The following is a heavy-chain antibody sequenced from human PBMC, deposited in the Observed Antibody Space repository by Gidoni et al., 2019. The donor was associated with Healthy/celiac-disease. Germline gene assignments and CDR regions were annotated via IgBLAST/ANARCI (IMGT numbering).Heavy chain of an antibody. D-gene: IGHD2-2*02. CDR2: IYYSGST. CDR3: ARYSYCSSTSCYIPWGYYYYGMDV. J-gene: IGHJ6*02. CDR1: GGSISSGGYY. V-gene: IGHV4-31*03. Sequence: QVQLQESGPGLVKPSQTLSLTCTVSGGSISSGGYYWSWIRQHPGKGLEWIGYIYYSGSTYYNPSLKSRVTISVDTSKNQFSLKLSSVTAADTAVYYCARYSYCSSTSCYIPWGYYYYGMDVWGQGTTVTVSS.